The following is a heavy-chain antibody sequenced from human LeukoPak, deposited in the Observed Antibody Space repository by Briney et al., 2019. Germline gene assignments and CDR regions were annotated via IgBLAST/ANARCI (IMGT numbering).Heavy chain of an antibody. Sequence: GGSLRLSCAASGFTFSSYSMNWVRQAPGKGLEWVSYISSSGSTIYYADSVKGRFTISRDNAKNSLYLQMNSLRAEDTAVYYCARDKYYYDSSGYPGAFDIWGQGTMVTVSS. D-gene: IGHD3-22*01. CDR3: ARDKYYYDSSGYPGAFDI. CDR1: GFTFSSYS. J-gene: IGHJ3*02. CDR2: ISSSGSTI. V-gene: IGHV3-48*04.